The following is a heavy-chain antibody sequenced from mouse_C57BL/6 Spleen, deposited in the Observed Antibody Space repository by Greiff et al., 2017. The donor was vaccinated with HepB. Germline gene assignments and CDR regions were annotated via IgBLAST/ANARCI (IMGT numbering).Heavy chain of an antibody. V-gene: IGHV1-19*01. CDR1: GYTFTDYY. D-gene: IGHD2-4*01. J-gene: IGHJ3*01. CDR3: ASPIYCDYDVAY. Sequence: EVQLQQSGPVLVKPGASVKMSCKASGYTFTDYYMNWVKQSHGKSLEWIGVIKPYNGGTSYNQKFKGKATLTVDKSSSTAYMELNSLTSEDSAVYYCASPIYCDYDVAYWGQGTLVTVSA. CDR2: IKPYNGGT.